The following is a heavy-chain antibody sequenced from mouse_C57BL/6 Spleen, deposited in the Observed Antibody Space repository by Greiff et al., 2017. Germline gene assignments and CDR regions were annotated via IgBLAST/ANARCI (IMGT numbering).Heavy chain of an antibody. V-gene: IGHV3-6*01. J-gene: IGHJ3*01. Sequence: EVQLQQSGPGLVKPSQSLSLSCSVSGYSITSGYYWYWIRQFPGNIREWMGFIGYDGSNNYNPSLKNRITITRDTSKNQAFLKLNAVTAEDTATYYGASDADCYYPWFAYWGQGTLVTVSA. D-gene: IGHD2-3*01. CDR1: GYSITSGYY. CDR3: ASDADCYYPWFAY. CDR2: IGYDGSN.